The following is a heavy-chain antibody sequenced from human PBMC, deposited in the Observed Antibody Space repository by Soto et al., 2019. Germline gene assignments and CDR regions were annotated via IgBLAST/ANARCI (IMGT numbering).Heavy chain of an antibody. Sequence: SETLSLTCTVSGVFSRSYYWSWIRQPPGKGLELIGYIYYSGSTKYNPSLKSRVTISIDTSKNQFSLKLSSVTAADTAVYYCARGGYGMDVWGQGTTVTVSS. J-gene: IGHJ6*02. CDR2: IYYSGST. CDR3: ARGGYGMDV. V-gene: IGHV4-59*01. CDR1: GVFSRSYY.